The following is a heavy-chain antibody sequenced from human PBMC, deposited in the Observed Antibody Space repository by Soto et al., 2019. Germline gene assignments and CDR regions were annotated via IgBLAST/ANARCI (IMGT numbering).Heavy chain of an antibody. CDR2: INSDGSST. V-gene: IGHV3-74*01. Sequence: GGSLRLSCAASGFTFSSYWMHWVRQAPGKGLVWVSRINSDGSSTSYADSVKGRFTISRDNAKNTLYLQMNSLRAEDTAVYYCARNARGAYYYGMDVWGQGTTVTVSS. CDR3: ARNARGAYYYGMDV. J-gene: IGHJ6*02. CDR1: GFTFSSYW. D-gene: IGHD1-1*01.